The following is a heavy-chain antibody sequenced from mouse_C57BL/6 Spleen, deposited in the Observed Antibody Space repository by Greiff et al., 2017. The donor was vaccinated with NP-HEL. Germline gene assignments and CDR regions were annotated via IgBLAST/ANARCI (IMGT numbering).Heavy chain of an antibody. CDR1: GFTFTDYY. CDR3: ARYEGYPYAMDY. D-gene: IGHD2-2*01. V-gene: IGHV7-3*01. CDR2: IRNKANGYTT. Sequence: EVKLMESGGGLVQPGGSLSLSCAASGFTFTDYYMSWVRQPPGKALEWLGFIRNKANGYTTEYSASVKGRFTISRDKSKSILYLQMNALRAEDSATDYCARYEGYPYAMDYWGQGTSVTVSA. J-gene: IGHJ4*01.